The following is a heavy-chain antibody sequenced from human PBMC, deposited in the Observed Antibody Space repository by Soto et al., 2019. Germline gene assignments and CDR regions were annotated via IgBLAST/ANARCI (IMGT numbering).Heavy chain of an antibody. D-gene: IGHD3-10*01. CDR1: GYTFTSYG. CDR2: ISAYNGNT. CDR3: ARDRGETYYYHLYYYCMDV. J-gene: IGHJ6*02. Sequence: ASVKVSCKASGYTFTSYGISWVRQAPGQGLEWMGWISAYNGNTNYAQKLQGRVTMTTDTSTSTAYMELRSLRSDDTAVYYCARDRGETYYYHLYYYCMDVWGQGPTVIVSS. V-gene: IGHV1-18*01.